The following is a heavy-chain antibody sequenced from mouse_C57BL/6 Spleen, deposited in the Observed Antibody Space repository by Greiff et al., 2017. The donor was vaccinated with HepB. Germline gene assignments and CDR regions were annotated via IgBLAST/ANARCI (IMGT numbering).Heavy chain of an antibody. D-gene: IGHD2-4*01. CDR2: INPSNGGT. CDR3: DRSGELYDYDGGFAY. V-gene: IGHV1-53*01. CDR1: GYTFTSYW. J-gene: IGHJ3*01. Sequence: VQLQQPGTELVKPGASVKLSCKASGYTFTSYWMHWVKQRPGQGLEWIGNINPSNGGTNYNEKFKSKATLTVDKSSSTAYMQLSSLTSEDSAVYYGDRSGELYDYDGGFAYWGQGTLVTVSA.